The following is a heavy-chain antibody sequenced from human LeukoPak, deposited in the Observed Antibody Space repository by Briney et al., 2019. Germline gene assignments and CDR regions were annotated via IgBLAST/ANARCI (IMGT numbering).Heavy chain of an antibody. CDR1: GGSFSGYY. Sequence: PSETLSLTCAVYGGSFSGYYWSWIRQPPGKGLEWIGEINHSGSTNYNPSLKSRVTISVDTSKNQFSLKLSSVTAADTAVYYCARVRIRCSGGSCSLYYWGQGTLVTVSS. D-gene: IGHD2-15*01. CDR2: INHSGST. V-gene: IGHV4-34*01. CDR3: ARVRIRCSGGSCSLYY. J-gene: IGHJ4*02.